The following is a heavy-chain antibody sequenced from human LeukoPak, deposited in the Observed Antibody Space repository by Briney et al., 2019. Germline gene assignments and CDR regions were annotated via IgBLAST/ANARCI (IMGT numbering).Heavy chain of an antibody. D-gene: IGHD3-10*01. CDR1: GYTLTELS. J-gene: IGHJ4*02. V-gene: IGHV1-8*01. CDR3: ARGRGLQNY. CDR2: MNPNSGNT. Sequence: ASVKVSCKVSGYTLTELSMHWVRQAPGKGLEWMGWMNPNSGNTGYAQKFQGRVTMTRNTSISTAYMELSSLRSEDTAVYYCARGRGLQNYWGQGTLVTVSS.